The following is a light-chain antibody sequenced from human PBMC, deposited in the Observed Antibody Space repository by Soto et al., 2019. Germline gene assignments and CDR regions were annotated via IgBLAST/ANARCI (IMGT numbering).Light chain of an antibody. CDR3: QQYDSPWT. V-gene: IGKV3-20*01. CDR2: DTS. Sequence: EIVLTQSPGTLSLSPGERATLSCRASQSVSSSYLAWYQQKPGQAPRLVISDTSDRATGIPDRFSGSGSGTDFTLTISRLESEDFAVYYCQQYDSPWTFGQGTKVEIK. J-gene: IGKJ1*01. CDR1: QSVSSSY.